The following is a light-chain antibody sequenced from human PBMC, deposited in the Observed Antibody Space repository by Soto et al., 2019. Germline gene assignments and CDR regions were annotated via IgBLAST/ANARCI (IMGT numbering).Light chain of an antibody. V-gene: IGLV2-23*02. CDR1: SSDIGSYNL. Sequence: QSVLTQPASVSGSPGQSITISCTGTSSDIGSYNLVSWYQQHPGKAPKVVIYDVTKRPSGVSDRFSGSRSGNTASLTISGXXXXDEGDYYCRSYAGTSSLWVXGGGTKLTVL. CDR2: DVT. J-gene: IGLJ3*02. CDR3: RSYAGTSSLWV.